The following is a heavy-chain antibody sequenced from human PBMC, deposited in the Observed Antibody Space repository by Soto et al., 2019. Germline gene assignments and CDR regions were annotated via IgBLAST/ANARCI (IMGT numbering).Heavy chain of an antibody. CDR2: ISWNSGSI. D-gene: IGHD6-19*01. CDR1: GFTFDDYS. Sequence: GGSLRLSCAASGFTFDDYSMHWVRQAPGKGLEWVSGISWNSGSINYADSVKGRFTISRDNAKNSLYLQMNSLRAEDTALYYCAKDKSYTSGWYYFDHWGQGTLVTVSS. CDR3: AKDKSYTSGWYYFDH. V-gene: IGHV3-9*01. J-gene: IGHJ4*02.